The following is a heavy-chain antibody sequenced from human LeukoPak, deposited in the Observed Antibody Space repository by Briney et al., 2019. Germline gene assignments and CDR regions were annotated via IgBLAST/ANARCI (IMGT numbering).Heavy chain of an antibody. CDR1: GFTFNIYA. Sequence: PGRSLRLSCAASGFTFNIYAMSWVRQTLGKGLEWVSSITSRDGTTYYTDSVKGRFTISRDNSENTLYLQMNSLRAEDTAIYYCVRDRPNYYDSSGHYYRRDGDYWGQGTLVTVSS. J-gene: IGHJ4*02. V-gene: IGHV3-23*01. D-gene: IGHD3-22*01. CDR3: VRDRPNYYDSSGHYYRRDGDY. CDR2: ITSRDGTT.